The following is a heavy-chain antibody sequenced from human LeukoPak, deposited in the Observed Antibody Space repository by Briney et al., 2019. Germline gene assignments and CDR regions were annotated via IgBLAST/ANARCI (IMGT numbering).Heavy chain of an antibody. CDR3: ARHYSSSSLSLFDP. J-gene: IGHJ5*02. V-gene: IGHV4-59*08. D-gene: IGHD6-6*01. Sequence: SETLSPTGAVSGGSISSYYWTWIRQPPGKGLEWIGYIYYSGSTNYNPSLKSRVTISVDTSKNQFSLKLSSVTAPDTAVYYCARHYSSSSLSLFDPWGQGTLVTVSS. CDR1: GGSISSYY. CDR2: IYYSGST.